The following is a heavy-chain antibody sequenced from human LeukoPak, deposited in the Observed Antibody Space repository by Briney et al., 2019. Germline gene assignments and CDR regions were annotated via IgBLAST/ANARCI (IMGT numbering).Heavy chain of an antibody. CDR2: ISAYNGNT. Sequence: GASVKVSCKASGYTFTSYGISWVRQAPGQGLEWMGWISAYNGNTNYAQKLQGRVTMTTDTYTSTAYMELRSLRSDDTAVYYCARDRSVAAAGHHDYWGQGTPVTVSS. CDR1: GYTFTSYG. CDR3: ARDRSVAAAGHHDY. J-gene: IGHJ4*02. V-gene: IGHV1-18*01. D-gene: IGHD6-13*01.